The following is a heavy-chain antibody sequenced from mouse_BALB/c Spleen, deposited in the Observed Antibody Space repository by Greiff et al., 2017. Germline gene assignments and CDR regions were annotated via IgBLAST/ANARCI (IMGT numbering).Heavy chain of an antibody. J-gene: IGHJ4*01. CDR2: ISSGGGST. CDR1: GFAFSSYD. D-gene: IGHD2-2*01. Sequence: EVMLVESGGGLVKPGGSLKLSCAASGFAFSSYDMPWVRQTPEKRLEWVAYISSGGGSTYYPDTVKGRFTISRDNAKNTLCLQMSSLKSEDTAMYYGARHRGYYGNDGAMDYWGQGTSVTGSS. CDR3: ARHRGYYGNDGAMDY. V-gene: IGHV5-12-1*01.